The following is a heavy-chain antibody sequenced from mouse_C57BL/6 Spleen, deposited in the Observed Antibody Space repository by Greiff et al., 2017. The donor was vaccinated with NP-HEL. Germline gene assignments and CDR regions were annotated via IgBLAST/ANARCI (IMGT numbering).Heavy chain of an antibody. D-gene: IGHD1-1*01. V-gene: IGHV1-76*01. J-gene: IGHJ2*01. CDR3: ARAGYYGFFDY. Sequence: QVQLQQSGAELVRPGASVKLSCKASGYTFTDYYINWVKQRPGQGLEWIARIYPGSGNTYYNEKFKGKATLTAEKSSSTAYLQLSSLTSEDSAVYFCARAGYYGFFDYWGKGTTLTVSS. CDR1: GYTFTDYY. CDR2: IYPGSGNT.